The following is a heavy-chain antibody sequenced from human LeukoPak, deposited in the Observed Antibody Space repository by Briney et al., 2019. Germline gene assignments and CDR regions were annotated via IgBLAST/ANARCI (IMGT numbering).Heavy chain of an antibody. CDR3: ARETLYCSGGSCYDYFDY. V-gene: IGHV4-4*07. CDR1: GGSISSYY. Sequence: PSETLSLTCTVSGGSISSYYWSWIRQPAGKGLEWIERIYTSGSTNYNPSLKSRVTMSVDTSKNQFSLKLSSVTAADTAVYYCARETLYCSGGSCYDYFDYWGQGTLVTVSS. CDR2: IYTSGST. D-gene: IGHD2-15*01. J-gene: IGHJ4*02.